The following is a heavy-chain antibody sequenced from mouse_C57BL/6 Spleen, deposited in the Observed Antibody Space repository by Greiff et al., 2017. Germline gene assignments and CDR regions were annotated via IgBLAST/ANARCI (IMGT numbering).Heavy chain of an antibody. V-gene: IGHV1-80*01. D-gene: IGHD1-1*01. CDR3: ARSITTVVLDY. CDR2: IYPGDGDT. CDR1: GYAFSSYW. Sequence: VQLQQSGAELVKPGASVKISCKASGYAFSSYWMNWVKQRPGKGLEWIGQIYPGDGDTNYNGKFKGKATLTADKSSSTAYMQLSSLTSEDSAVYFCARSITTVVLDYWGQGTTLTVSS. J-gene: IGHJ2*01.